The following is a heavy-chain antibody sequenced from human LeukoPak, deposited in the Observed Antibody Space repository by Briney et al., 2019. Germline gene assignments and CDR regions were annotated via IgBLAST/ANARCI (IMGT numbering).Heavy chain of an antibody. Sequence: ASVKVSCKASGYTFTGYYMHWVRQAPGQGLEWMGWINPNSGGTLYAQNFQGRVTMTRDTSISTAYMELSSLRSDDTAVYYCARAEGIDYWGQGTLVTVSS. J-gene: IGHJ4*02. CDR1: GYTFTGYY. D-gene: IGHD6-13*01. V-gene: IGHV1-2*02. CDR2: INPNSGGT. CDR3: ARAEGIDY.